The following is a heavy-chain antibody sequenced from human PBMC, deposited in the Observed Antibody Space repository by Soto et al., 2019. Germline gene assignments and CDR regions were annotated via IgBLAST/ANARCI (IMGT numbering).Heavy chain of an antibody. Sequence: QVQLQESGPGLVKPSQTLSLTCTVSGGSISSGGYYXXXXXXXXGKGLEWIGYIYYSGSTYYNPSLKSRVTISVDTSKNQFSLKLSSVTAADTAVYYCARGEERYCSGGSCYNWGQGTLVTVSS. V-gene: IGHV4-31*03. D-gene: IGHD2-15*01. CDR1: GGSISSGGYY. CDR3: ARGEERYCSGGSCYN. J-gene: IGHJ4*02. CDR2: IYYSGST.